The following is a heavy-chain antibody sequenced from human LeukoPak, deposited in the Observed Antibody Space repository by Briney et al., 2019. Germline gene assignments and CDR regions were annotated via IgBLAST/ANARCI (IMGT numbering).Heavy chain of an antibody. D-gene: IGHD3-10*01. CDR3: ATSSGYGSGSYSYFDY. Sequence: SVKVSCKASGGTFSSYAISWVRQAPGQGLEWMGGIIPTFGTANYAQKFQGRVTITADESTSTAYMELSSLRSEDTAVYYCATSSGYGSGSYSYFDYWGQGTLVTVSS. J-gene: IGHJ4*02. CDR2: IIPTFGTA. CDR1: GGTFSSYA. V-gene: IGHV1-69*13.